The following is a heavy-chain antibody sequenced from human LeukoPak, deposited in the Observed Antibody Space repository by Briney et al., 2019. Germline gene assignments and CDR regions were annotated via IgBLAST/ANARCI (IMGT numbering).Heavy chain of an antibody. D-gene: IGHD3-3*01. CDR2: IYYSGST. Sequence: SETLSLTCAVYGGSFSGYYWSWIRQPPGKGLEWIGYIYYSGSTNYNPSLKSRVTISVDTSKNQFSLKLSSVTAADTAVYYCARSGFWSGYYLRGGFDPWGQGTLVTVSS. CDR3: ARSGFWSGYYLRGGFDP. CDR1: GGSFSGYY. J-gene: IGHJ5*02. V-gene: IGHV4-59*01.